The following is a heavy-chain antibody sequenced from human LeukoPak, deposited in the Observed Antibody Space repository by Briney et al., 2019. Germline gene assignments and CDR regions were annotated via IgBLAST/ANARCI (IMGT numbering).Heavy chain of an antibody. D-gene: IGHD3-10*01. CDR2: ISGSGSST. Sequence: GGSLRLSCAASGFTFSSYAMSWVRQAPGKGLEWVSAISGSGSSTYYADSVKGRFTISRDNSKNTLYLQMNSLRAEDTAVYYCAKGTVWFGELLYPDYWGQGTLVTVSS. CDR3: AKGTVWFGELLYPDY. J-gene: IGHJ4*02. V-gene: IGHV3-23*01. CDR1: GFTFSSYA.